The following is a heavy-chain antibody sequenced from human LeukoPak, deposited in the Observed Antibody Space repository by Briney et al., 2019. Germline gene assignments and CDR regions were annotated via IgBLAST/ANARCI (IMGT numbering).Heavy chain of an antibody. CDR2: IIPIFGTA. CDR3: ARGGGELEDWPIDY. D-gene: IGHD1-7*01. Sequence: SVKVSCKASGGTFSSYAISWVRQAPGQGLEWMGGIIPIFGTANSAQKFQGRVTITADESTSTAYMELSSLRSEDTAVYYCARGGGELEDWPIDYWGQGTLVTVSS. CDR1: GGTFSSYA. V-gene: IGHV1-69*01. J-gene: IGHJ4*02.